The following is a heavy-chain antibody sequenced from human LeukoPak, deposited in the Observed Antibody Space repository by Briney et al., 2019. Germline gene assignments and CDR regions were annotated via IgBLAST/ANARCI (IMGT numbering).Heavy chain of an antibody. V-gene: IGHV4-39*01. D-gene: IGHD3-3*01. Sequence: SETRSLTCTVAGGSFSSTRYYWGWLRQPPGKGLEGIGSSSYGGSTFYHPSLESRVTVSVDTSKTQFSVKLSSVTAADTAVYYCASPATYYDFWSGYHPFDYWGQGTLVTVSS. CDR2: SSYGGST. J-gene: IGHJ4*02. CDR3: ASPATYYDFWSGYHPFDY. CDR1: GGSFSSTRYY.